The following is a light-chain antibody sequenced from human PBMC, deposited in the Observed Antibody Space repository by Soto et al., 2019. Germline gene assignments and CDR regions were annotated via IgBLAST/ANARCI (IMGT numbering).Light chain of an antibody. Sequence: EIVLTQSPGTLSLSPGERATLSCRASQSVSSAYLAWYQHKPGQPPTLLIYAASSRVTGIPDRFSGSGSGIDFTLTISRLEPEDFAVYYCQQYGSSSTWTFGQGTKVEI. V-gene: IGKV3-20*01. CDR2: AAS. CDR1: QSVSSAY. J-gene: IGKJ1*01. CDR3: QQYGSSSTWT.